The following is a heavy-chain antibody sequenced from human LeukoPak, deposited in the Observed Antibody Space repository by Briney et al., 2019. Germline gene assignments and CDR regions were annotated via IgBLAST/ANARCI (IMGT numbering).Heavy chain of an antibody. V-gene: IGHV3-53*01. Sequence: PGGSLRLSCAASGFTVSSNYMSWVRQAPGKGLEWVSVIYSGGSTYYADSVKGRFTISRDNSKNTLYLQMNSLRAEDTAVYYCARFAAHTEGIFDYWGQGTLVTVSS. CDR1: GFTVSSNY. CDR2: IYSGGST. J-gene: IGHJ4*02. CDR3: ARFAAHTEGIFDY. D-gene: IGHD3-16*01.